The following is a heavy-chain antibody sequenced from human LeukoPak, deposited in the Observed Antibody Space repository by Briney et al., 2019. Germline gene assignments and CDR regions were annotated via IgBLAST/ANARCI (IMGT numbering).Heavy chain of an antibody. Sequence: PSETLSLTCAVSGGSISSNNWWSWVRQPPGKGLEWIGEIFHSGSTNYNPSFKSRVTISVDKSKNQFSLKLNSVTAADTAVYYCARVVPGYDILTGYYMDYYYGMDVWGQGTTVTVSS. CDR2: IFHSGST. J-gene: IGHJ6*02. V-gene: IGHV4-4*02. D-gene: IGHD3-9*01. CDR3: ARVVPGYDILTGYYMDYYYGMDV. CDR1: GGSISSNNW.